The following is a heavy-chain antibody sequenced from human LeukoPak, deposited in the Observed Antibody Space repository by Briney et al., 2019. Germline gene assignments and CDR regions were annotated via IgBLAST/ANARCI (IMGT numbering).Heavy chain of an antibody. V-gene: IGHV3-7*03. Sequence: GGSLRLSCAASGFTFSNYWMTWVRQGPGKGLEWVANIKPDGSETYYVDSLKGRFTISRDNAKISLYLQMSSLRAEDTAVYYCAKDIWDIVVVPAAILDYWGQGTLVTVSS. CDR2: IKPDGSET. CDR1: GFTFSNYW. J-gene: IGHJ4*02. CDR3: AKDIWDIVVVPAAILDY. D-gene: IGHD2-2*01.